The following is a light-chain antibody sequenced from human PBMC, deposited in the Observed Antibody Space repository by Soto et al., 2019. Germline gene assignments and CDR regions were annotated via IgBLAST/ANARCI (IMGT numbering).Light chain of an antibody. Sequence: EIVLTQSPATLSLSPGERATLSCRASQSVRSYLTWYQQKPGQAPRLLIYDASNRATGIPARFSGSGSGTDLTLSIISLEPEDFAVYYCQERSVLLTFGAGTKVVIK. CDR2: DAS. V-gene: IGKV3-11*01. CDR1: QSVRSY. J-gene: IGKJ4*01. CDR3: QERSVLLT.